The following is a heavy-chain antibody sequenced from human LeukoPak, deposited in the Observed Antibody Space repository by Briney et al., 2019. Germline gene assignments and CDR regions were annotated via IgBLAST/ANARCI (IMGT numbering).Heavy chain of an antibody. D-gene: IGHD2-2*01. CDR2: INCNGGST. CDR1: GFTFDDYG. Sequence: GGSLRLSCAASGFTFDDYGMSWVRQAPGKGLEWVSCINCNGGSTGYADSVKGRFTISRDNAKNALYLQMNSLRAEDTAVYYCARGISPAAEGTYNYLDYWGQGTLVTVSS. V-gene: IGHV3-20*04. CDR3: ARGISPAAEGTYNYLDY. J-gene: IGHJ4*02.